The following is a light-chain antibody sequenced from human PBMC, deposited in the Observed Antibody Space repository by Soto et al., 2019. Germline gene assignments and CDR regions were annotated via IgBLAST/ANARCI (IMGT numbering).Light chain of an antibody. CDR2: ASS. V-gene: IGKV1-27*01. Sequence: DIQMTQSPSSLSASVGDRVTITCRASQVISNYLAWYQQKPGKAPKLLIYASSTLQSGVPSRFSGSGSGTEFTLTISSLQPDDFATYYCQQYNSYSTFGQGTKVDIK. J-gene: IGKJ1*01. CDR1: QVISNY. CDR3: QQYNSYST.